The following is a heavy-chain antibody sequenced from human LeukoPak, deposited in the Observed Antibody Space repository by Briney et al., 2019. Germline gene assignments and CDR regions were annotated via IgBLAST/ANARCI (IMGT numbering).Heavy chain of an antibody. D-gene: IGHD5-12*01. CDR1: GGSISSYY. V-gene: IGHV4-4*07. Sequence: SETLSLTCTVSGGSISSYYWSWIRQPAGKALEWIGRIYSSGSTNYNPSLKSRVTMSVDTSKTQFSLKLSSVTAADTAVYYCARVSLYSGYDYLGYWGQGTLVTVSA. CDR3: ARVSLYSGYDYLGY. J-gene: IGHJ4*02. CDR2: IYSSGST.